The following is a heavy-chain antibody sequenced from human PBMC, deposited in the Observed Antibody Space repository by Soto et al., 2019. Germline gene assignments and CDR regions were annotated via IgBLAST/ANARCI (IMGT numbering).Heavy chain of an antibody. CDR1: GDSISSSSYY. D-gene: IGHD5-18*01. CDR3: ASLGYGYGYPRHFDY. CDR2: IYYSGYT. J-gene: IGHJ4*02. V-gene: IGHV4-39*01. Sequence: PSETLSLTCTVSGDSISSSSYYWGWIRQPPGKGLEWIGSIYYSGYTYYNPSLKCRVTISVDTSKKQFSLKLSSVTAADTAVYYCASLGYGYGYPRHFDYWGQGTHVTVSS.